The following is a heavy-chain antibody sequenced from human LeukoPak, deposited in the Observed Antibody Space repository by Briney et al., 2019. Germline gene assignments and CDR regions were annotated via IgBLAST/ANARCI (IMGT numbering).Heavy chain of an antibody. J-gene: IGHJ4*02. CDR2: INAGNGNT. Sequence: ASVKVSCKASGYTFTSYAMHWVRQAPGQRLEWMGWINAGNGNTKYSQKFQGRVTMTRNTSIGTAYMELSSLRSEDTAVYYCARGSKRAGYFDYWGQGTLVTVSS. CDR1: GYTFTSYA. D-gene: IGHD6-19*01. V-gene: IGHV1-3*01. CDR3: ARGSKRAGYFDY.